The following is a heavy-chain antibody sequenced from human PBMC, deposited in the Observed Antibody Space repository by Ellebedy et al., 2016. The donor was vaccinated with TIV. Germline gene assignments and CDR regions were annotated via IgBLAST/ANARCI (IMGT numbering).Heavy chain of an antibody. CDR3: ASGGYSTGWPFDY. D-gene: IGHD6-19*01. CDR1: GFTFSTYG. V-gene: IGHV3-30*02. Sequence: GESLKISCAASGFTFSTYGMHWVRQAPGKGLEWVAFIRYDGSNQYYADSVKGRVTISRDNSKNTLYLQINSLRAEDKAVYYCASGGYSTGWPFDYWGQGTLVTVSS. CDR2: IRYDGSNQ. J-gene: IGHJ4*02.